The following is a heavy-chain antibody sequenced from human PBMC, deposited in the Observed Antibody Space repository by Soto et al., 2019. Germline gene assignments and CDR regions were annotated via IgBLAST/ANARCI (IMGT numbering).Heavy chain of an antibody. Sequence: PGGSLRLSCAASGFTFSSYSMNWVRQAPGKGLEWVSSISSSSSYIYYADSVKGRFTISRDNAKNSLYLQMNSLRAEDTAVYYCAGFIAAAGSVNDYWGQGTLVTVS. CDR1: GFTFSSYS. CDR2: ISSSSSYI. CDR3: AGFIAAAGSVNDY. V-gene: IGHV3-21*01. D-gene: IGHD6-13*01. J-gene: IGHJ4*02.